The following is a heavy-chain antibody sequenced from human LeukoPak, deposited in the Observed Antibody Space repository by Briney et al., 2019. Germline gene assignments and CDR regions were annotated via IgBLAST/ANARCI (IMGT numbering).Heavy chain of an antibody. CDR1: GFAFSDAW. CDR2: IKSKIDGGTI. D-gene: IGHD6-25*01. CDR3: TTRRQDGC. V-gene: IGHV3-15*01. J-gene: IGHJ4*02. Sequence: GGSLRLSCVGSGFAFSDAWISWVRQAPGKGLEWVGRIKSKIDGGTIDYAAPVKGRFTISRDDSRNTLYLQMNSLKTEDTAVYYCTTRRQDGCWGQGTLVTVS.